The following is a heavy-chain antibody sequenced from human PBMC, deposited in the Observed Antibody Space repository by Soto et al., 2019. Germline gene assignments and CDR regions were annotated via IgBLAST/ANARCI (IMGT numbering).Heavy chain of an antibody. CDR1: GFTVSNNY. D-gene: IGHD6-25*01. CDR3: GAQRGGGGY. J-gene: IGHJ4*02. Sequence: EVQLVESGGGLIQPGGSLRLSCAVSGFTVSNNYMSWVRQAPGKGLEGVSVIYSGGYTAYGDSVKGRFTISRDNSKNTLYLQMNTRGPHDTAVYSGGAQRGGGGYWGQGTLVTVSS. V-gene: IGHV3-53*01. CDR2: IYSGGYT.